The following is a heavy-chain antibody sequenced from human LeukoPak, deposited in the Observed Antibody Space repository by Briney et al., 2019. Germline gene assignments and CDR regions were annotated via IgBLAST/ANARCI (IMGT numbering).Heavy chain of an antibody. V-gene: IGHV1-18*01. CDR2: ISAYNGNT. CDR1: GYTFTSYG. D-gene: IGHD3-10*01. CDR3: ARDRTTMVRGVIGGY. J-gene: IGHJ4*02. Sequence: GASVKVSCKASGYTFTSYGISWVRQAPGQGLEWMGWISAYNGNTNYAQKLQGRVTMTTDTSTSTAYMELRSLRSDDTAVYYCARDRTTMVRGVIGGYWGQGALVTVSS.